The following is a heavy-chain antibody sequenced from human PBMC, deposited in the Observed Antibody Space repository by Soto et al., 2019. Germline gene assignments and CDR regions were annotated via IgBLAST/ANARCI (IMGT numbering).Heavy chain of an antibody. CDR2: INAGNGNT. CDR3: VRDAVETAGYCSSTSCYPYYYYGMDV. J-gene: IGHJ6*02. Sequence: ASVKVSCKASGYTFTSYAMHWVRQAPGQRLEWMGWINAGNGNTKYSQKFQGRVTITRDTSASTAYMELSSLRSEDTAVYYCVRDAVETAGYCSSTSCYPYYYYGMDVWGQGTTVTVSS. D-gene: IGHD2-2*03. CDR1: GYTFTSYA. V-gene: IGHV1-3*01.